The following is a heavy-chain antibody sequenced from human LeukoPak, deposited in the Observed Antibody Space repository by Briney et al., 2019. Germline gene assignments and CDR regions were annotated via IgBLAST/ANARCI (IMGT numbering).Heavy chain of an antibody. CDR3: ARARRLPRYDILTGLFDL. D-gene: IGHD3-9*01. J-gene: IGHJ2*01. CDR1: GYTFTSYG. CDR2: ISAYNGNT. Sequence: ASVRVSCKASGYTFTSYGISWVRQAPGQGLEWMGWISAYNGNTNYAQKLQGRVTMTTDTSTSTAYMELRSLRSDDTAVYYCARARRLPRYDILTGLFDLWGRGTLVTVSS. V-gene: IGHV1-18*01.